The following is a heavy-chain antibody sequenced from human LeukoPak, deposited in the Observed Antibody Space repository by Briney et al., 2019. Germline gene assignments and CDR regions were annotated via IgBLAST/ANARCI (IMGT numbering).Heavy chain of an antibody. V-gene: IGHV1-46*01. D-gene: IGHD6-6*01. Sequence: ASVKVSCKASGYTFTSYYMHWVRQAPGQGLEWMGIINPSGGSTSYAQKFQGRVTMTRDMSTSTVYMELSSLRSEDTAVYDCAREDRWDYSSSSAMLDYWGQGTLVTLSS. J-gene: IGHJ4*02. CDR2: INPSGGST. CDR3: AREDRWDYSSSSAMLDY. CDR1: GYTFTSYY.